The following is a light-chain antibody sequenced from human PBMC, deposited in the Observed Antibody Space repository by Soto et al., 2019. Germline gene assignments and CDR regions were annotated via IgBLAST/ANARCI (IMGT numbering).Light chain of an antibody. Sequence: DSQLTQYPSTPSASVGERVTITCRASQSPNNWMAWYQQKSGKAPKLLIYDVSTLASGVPSRFSGSVSGTECALTISSLQPDDSATYYCQQYYRYPVTFGQGTKVDIK. CDR3: QQYYRYPVT. V-gene: IGKV1-5*01. CDR2: DVS. CDR1: QSPNNW. J-gene: IGKJ2*01.